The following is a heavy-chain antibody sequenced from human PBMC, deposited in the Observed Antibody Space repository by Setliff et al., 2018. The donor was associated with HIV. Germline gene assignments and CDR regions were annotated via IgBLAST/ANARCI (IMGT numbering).Heavy chain of an antibody. CDR3: ARGRKQPITIFGVVSRNVAHYFDY. Sequence: KVSCKASGYTFTRYDINWVRQATGQGLEWMGWMNPNSGNTGYAQKFQGRVTMTRNTSISTAYMELSSLRSEDTAVYYCARGRKQPITIFGVVSRNVAHYFDYWGQGTLVTVSS. J-gene: IGHJ4*02. D-gene: IGHD3-3*01. CDR2: MNPNSGNT. V-gene: IGHV1-8*02. CDR1: GYTFTRYD.